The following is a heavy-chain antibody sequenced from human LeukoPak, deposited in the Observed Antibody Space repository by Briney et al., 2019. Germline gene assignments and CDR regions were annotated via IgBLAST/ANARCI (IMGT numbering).Heavy chain of an antibody. CDR3: ARRATTERGHSYGLDF. J-gene: IGHJ4*02. CDR2: ISSGSIYI. CDR1: GFTFSSYR. D-gene: IGHD5-18*01. V-gene: IGHV3-21*01. Sequence: GGSLRLSCAGSGFTFSSYRMSWVRQAPGKGLEWVSSISSGSIYIDLADPLMGRFTISRDDAKNSLYLQMNSLRAEDTAMYYCARRATTERGHSYGLDFWGQGTLVTVSS.